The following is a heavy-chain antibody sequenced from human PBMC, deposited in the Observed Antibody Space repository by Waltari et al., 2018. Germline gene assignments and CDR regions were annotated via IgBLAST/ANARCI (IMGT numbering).Heavy chain of an antibody. CDR3: ASGRDFSIAAAGTYNWFDP. D-gene: IGHD6-13*01. Sequence: QVQLQESGPGLVKPSETLSLTCAVSGYSISSGYYWGWIRQPPGKGLEWIGSIYHSGSTYYNPPLKSRVTISVDTSKNQFSLKLSSVTAADTAVYYCASGRDFSIAAAGTYNWFDPWGQGTLVTVSS. CDR1: GYSISSGYY. V-gene: IGHV4-38-2*01. J-gene: IGHJ5*02. CDR2: IYHSGST.